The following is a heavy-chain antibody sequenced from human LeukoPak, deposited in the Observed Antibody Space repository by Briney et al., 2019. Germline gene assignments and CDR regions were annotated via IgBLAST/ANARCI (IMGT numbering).Heavy chain of an antibody. D-gene: IGHD3-16*02. J-gene: IGHJ4*02. V-gene: IGHV3-23*01. CDR3: AKVPYDYVWGSYRYPFDY. Sequence: SGGSLRLSCAASGFTFSSYAMSWVRQAPGKGLEWVSAISGSGGSTYYADSVKGRFTISRDNSKNTLYLQMNSLRAEDTAVYYCAKVPYDYVWGSYRYPFDYWGQGTLVTVSS. CDR1: GFTFSSYA. CDR2: ISGSGGST.